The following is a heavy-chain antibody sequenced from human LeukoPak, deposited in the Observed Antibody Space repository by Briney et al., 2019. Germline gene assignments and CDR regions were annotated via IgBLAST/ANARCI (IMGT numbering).Heavy chain of an antibody. CDR1: GFTFSSYA. V-gene: IGHV3-23*01. CDR2: ISGSGGST. J-gene: IGHJ4*02. CDR3: AKADAPYCSGGSCYFFDY. Sequence: GSLRLSCAASGFTFSSYAMSWVRQAPGKGLEWVSAISGSGGSTYYADSVKGRFTISRDNSKNTLYLQMNSLRAEDTAVYYCAKADAPYCSGGSCYFFDYWGQGTLVTVSS. D-gene: IGHD2-15*01.